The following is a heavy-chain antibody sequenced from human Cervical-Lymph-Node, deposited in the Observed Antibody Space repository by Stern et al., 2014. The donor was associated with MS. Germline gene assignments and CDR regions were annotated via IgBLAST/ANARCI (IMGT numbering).Heavy chain of an antibody. Sequence: EVQLVESGGGLIQPGGSLRLSCAASGFAVSSNFMTWVRQATGKGLEWVSIIYSGDRTYYADSVKGRFTISRDNSKNTLYLQMNSLRAEDTAVYYCACSYNSGWTIDYWGQGTLVTVSS. V-gene: IGHV3-53*01. CDR1: GFAVSSNF. CDR3: ACSYNSGWTIDY. J-gene: IGHJ4*02. CDR2: IYSGDRT. D-gene: IGHD6-19*01.